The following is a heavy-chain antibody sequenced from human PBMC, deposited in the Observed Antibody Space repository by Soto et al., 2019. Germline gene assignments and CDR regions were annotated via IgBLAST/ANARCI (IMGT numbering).Heavy chain of an antibody. CDR3: ARGVVVVAATIDC. CDR1: GGSISSSSYY. Sequence: SETLSLTCTVSGGSISSSSYYWGWIRQPPGKGLEWIGSIYYSGSTYYNPSLKSRVTISVDTSKNQFSLKLSSVTAADTAVYYCARGVVVVAATIDCWGQGTLVTVSS. J-gene: IGHJ4*02. V-gene: IGHV4-39*01. CDR2: IYYSGST. D-gene: IGHD2-15*01.